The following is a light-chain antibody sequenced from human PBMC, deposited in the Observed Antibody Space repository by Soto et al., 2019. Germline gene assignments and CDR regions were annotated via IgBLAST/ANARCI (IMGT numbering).Light chain of an antibody. CDR1: QSLLHSNGYNY. CDR3: MQALQTPWT. V-gene: IGKV2-28*01. Sequence: DIVMTQSPLSLPVTPGEPAPISCRSSQSLLHSNGYNYLDWYLQKPGQSPQLLIYLGSNRASGVPDRFSGSGSGTDFTLKISGVEAEDVGVYYCMQALQTPWTFGQGTKVEIK. CDR2: LGS. J-gene: IGKJ1*01.